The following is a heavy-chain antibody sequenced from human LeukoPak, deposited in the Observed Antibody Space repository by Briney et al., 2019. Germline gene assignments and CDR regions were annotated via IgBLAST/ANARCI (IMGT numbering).Heavy chain of an antibody. CDR3: AKDPYHDYDSNYIDY. V-gene: IGHV3-30*18. CDR2: ISYDGSNK. J-gene: IGHJ4*02. Sequence: PGRSLRLSCAASGFTFSSYGMHWVRQAPGKGLEWVAVISYDGSNKYYADSVKGRFTISRDNSKNTLYLQMNSLRAEDTAVYYCAKDPYHDYDSNYIDYWGQGTLVTVSS. D-gene: IGHD4-17*01. CDR1: GFTFSSYG.